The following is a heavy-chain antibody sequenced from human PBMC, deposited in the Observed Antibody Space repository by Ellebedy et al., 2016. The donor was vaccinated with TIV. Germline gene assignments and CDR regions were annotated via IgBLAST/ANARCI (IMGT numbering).Heavy chain of an antibody. CDR3: AREANLRYFVDSDAFDI. D-gene: IGHD3-9*01. CDR2: INHSGST. Sequence: SETLSLTCAVYGGSFSGYYWSWIRQPPGKGLEWIGEINHSGSTNYNPSLKSRVTVSVDTSKNQFSLKLSSVTAADTAVYYCAREANLRYFVDSDAFDIWGQGTMVTVSS. J-gene: IGHJ3*02. V-gene: IGHV4-34*01. CDR1: GGSFSGYY.